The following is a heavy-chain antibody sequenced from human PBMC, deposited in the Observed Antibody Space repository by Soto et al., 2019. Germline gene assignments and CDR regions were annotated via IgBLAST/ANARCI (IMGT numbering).Heavy chain of an antibody. V-gene: IGHV4-39*01. J-gene: IGHJ4*02. CDR1: GGSISSSIYS. CDR3: AKHVSRAGSGSYSPGYFDY. D-gene: IGHD3-10*01. CDR2: IYYTGST. Sequence: PSETLSLTCTVSGGSISSSIYSWGWIRQPPGKGLEWIGSIYYTGSTYYNPSLKSRVTISVDTSKNQYSLKLSSVTAADPAVYYCAKHVSRAGSGSYSPGYFDYWGKGTLVTVPS.